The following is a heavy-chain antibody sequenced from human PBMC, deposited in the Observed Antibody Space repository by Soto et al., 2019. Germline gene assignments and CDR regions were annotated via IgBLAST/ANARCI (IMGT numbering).Heavy chain of an antibody. CDR2: IIAYNGNT. CDR1: CYTFTSSG. CDR3: AINLTPFHGLEADAFDI. V-gene: IGHV1-18*01. Sequence: AAEKVSSNAPCYTFTSSGISWVRQAPGQGLEWIGWIIAYNGNTNYAQKLQGRVTMTTDTSTSTAYMELRSLRSNDTAVYYCAINLTPFHGLEADAFDIWGQGTMVTVSS. J-gene: IGHJ3*02. D-gene: IGHD3-9*01.